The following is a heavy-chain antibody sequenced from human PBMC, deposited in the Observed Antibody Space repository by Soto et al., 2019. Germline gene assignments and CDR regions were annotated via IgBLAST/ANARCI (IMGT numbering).Heavy chain of an antibody. J-gene: IGHJ6*02. Sequence: PSETLSLTCTVSGCSISSYYWSWIRQPPGKGLEWIGYIYYSGSTNYNPSLKSRVTISVDTSKNQFSLKLSSVTAADTAVYYCARAAYYYGSGSYSDYGMDVWGQGTTVTVSS. CDR1: GCSISSYY. V-gene: IGHV4-59*01. D-gene: IGHD3-10*01. CDR2: IYYSGST. CDR3: ARAAYYYGSGSYSDYGMDV.